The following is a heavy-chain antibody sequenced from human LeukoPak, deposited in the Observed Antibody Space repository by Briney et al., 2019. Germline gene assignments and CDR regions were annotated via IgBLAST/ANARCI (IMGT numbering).Heavy chain of an antibody. J-gene: IGHJ3*02. CDR1: GFTFSSYA. V-gene: IGHV3-23*01. CDR3: ARDSRLLIGGIFAI. D-gene: IGHD1-26*01. Sequence: GGSLRLSCAASGFTFSSYAMSWVRQAPGKGLEWVSSISGNGESTNYADSVKGRLTLSRDNSENTLFLQMNSLRAEDTAVYYCARDSRLLIGGIFAIWGQGTTVTVSS. CDR2: ISGNGEST.